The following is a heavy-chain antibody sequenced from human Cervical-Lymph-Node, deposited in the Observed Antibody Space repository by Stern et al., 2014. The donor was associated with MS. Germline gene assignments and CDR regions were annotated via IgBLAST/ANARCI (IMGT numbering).Heavy chain of an antibody. Sequence: VQLVESGAEVKKSGSSVKVSCKASGGTFSSYGISWVRQAPGQGLEWMGGIIPIFGTANYAQKFQGRVTITADESTSTAYMELSSLTSEDTAVYYCARDRVDYYFGMDVWGQGTTVIVSS. CDR3: ARDRVDYYFGMDV. CDR1: GGTFSSYG. J-gene: IGHJ6*02. V-gene: IGHV1-69*01. CDR2: IIPIFGTA. D-gene: IGHD3-3*01.